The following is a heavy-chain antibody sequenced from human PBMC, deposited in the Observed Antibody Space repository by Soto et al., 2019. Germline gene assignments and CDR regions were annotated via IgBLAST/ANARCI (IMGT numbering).Heavy chain of an antibody. J-gene: IGHJ6*02. CDR1: GFTSSSST. V-gene: IGHV1-58*01. D-gene: IGHD5-18*01. CDR2: IVVGSGSA. CDR3: AAGDRATAVYYYGMDV. Sequence: SVKVSCKASGFTSSSSTVQWVRQARGQRLEWIGWIVVGSGSANYAQKFHERVTISRDMSTNTAYMDLSSLRSEDTAVYYCAAGDRATAVYYYGMDVWGQGTMVTVSS.